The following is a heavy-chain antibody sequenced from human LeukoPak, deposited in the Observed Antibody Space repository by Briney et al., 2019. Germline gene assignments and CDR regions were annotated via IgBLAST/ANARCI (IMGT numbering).Heavy chain of an antibody. V-gene: IGHV4-59*01. CDR3: ARSVALSIAAAGGWFDP. J-gene: IGHJ5*02. Sequence: SETLSLTCTVSGGSISSYYGSWIRQPPGKGLEWIGYIYYSGSTNYNPSLKSRVTISVDTSTKQFSLKLSSVTAADTAVYYCARSVALSIAAAGGWFDPWGQGTLVTVSS. CDR2: IYYSGST. CDR1: GGSISSYY. D-gene: IGHD6-13*01.